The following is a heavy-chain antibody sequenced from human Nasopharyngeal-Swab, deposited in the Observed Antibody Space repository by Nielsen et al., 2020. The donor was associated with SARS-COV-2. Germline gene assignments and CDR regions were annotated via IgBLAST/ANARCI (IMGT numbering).Heavy chain of an antibody. J-gene: IGHJ6*02. CDR2: INPNSGGT. V-gene: IGHV1-2*04. CDR3: ARDGAPLVDYYYGMDV. Sequence: ASVKVSCKASGYTFTGYYMHWVRQAPGQGLEWMGWINPNSGGTNYAQKFQGWVTMTRDTSISTAYMELSRLRSDDTVVYYCARDGAPLVDYYYGMDVWGQGTTVTVSS. CDR1: GYTFTGYY. D-gene: IGHD2-8*02.